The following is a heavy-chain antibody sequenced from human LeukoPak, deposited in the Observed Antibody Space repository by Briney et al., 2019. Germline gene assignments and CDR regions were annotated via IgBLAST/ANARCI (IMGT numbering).Heavy chain of an antibody. CDR1: GGTFSSYA. V-gene: IGHV1-69*06. Sequence: SVTVSCKASGGTFSSYAISWVRQAPGQGLEWMGGIIPIFGTANYAQTFQGRVTITADKSTSTAYMELSSLRSEDTAVYYCAREVVAATPDAFDIWGQGTMVTVSS. J-gene: IGHJ3*02. CDR3: AREVVAATPDAFDI. CDR2: IIPIFGTA. D-gene: IGHD2-15*01.